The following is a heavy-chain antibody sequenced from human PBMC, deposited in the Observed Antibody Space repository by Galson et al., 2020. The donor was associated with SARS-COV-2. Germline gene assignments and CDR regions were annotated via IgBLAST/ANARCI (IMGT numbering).Heavy chain of an antibody. J-gene: IGHJ4*02. V-gene: IGHV5-51*01. CDR3: ARDGMADTLGIAY. Sequence: GESLKIYCKRPGYTFTNYCIGWVRQMPGKGLEWMGIIYPGDSETRYSQSLQGQVNISADTSISTAYLQWGSLRASDTAIYYCARDGMADTLGIAYWGQGTQVTVSS. CDR1: GYTFTNYC. CDR2: IYPGDSET. D-gene: IGHD6-19*01.